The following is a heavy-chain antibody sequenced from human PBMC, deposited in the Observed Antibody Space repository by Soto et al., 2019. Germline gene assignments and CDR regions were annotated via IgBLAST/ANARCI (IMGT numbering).Heavy chain of an antibody. CDR2: ISAHNGNT. CDR1: GYTFTSYG. D-gene: IGHD5-12*01. J-gene: IGHJ4*02. Sequence: ASVKVSCKASGYTFTSYGITWVRQAPGQGLEWMGWISAHNGNTKYEQKLQGRVTMTTDTSTSTAYMELRSLRSDDTAVYYCARDLGGFPDYWGQGTLVTVSS. CDR3: ARDLGGFPDY. V-gene: IGHV1-18*01.